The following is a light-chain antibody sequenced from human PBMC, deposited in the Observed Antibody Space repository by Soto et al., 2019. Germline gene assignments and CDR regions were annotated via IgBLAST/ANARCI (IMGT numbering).Light chain of an antibody. CDR1: SSNVGSYKL. CDR3: CSSGGSPTYV. CDR2: EVN. V-gene: IGLV2-23*02. J-gene: IGLJ1*01. Sequence: QSVRTQPASVSGSPGQSITISCTGASSNVGSYKLVSWYQQHPGKAPKLMIFEVNKRPSGVSNRFSDSKSGNTASLTISGLKVEDEADYYCCSSGGSPTYVFGTGTKVTVL.